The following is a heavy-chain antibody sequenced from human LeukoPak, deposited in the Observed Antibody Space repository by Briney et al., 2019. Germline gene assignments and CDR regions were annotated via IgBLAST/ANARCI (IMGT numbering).Heavy chain of an antibody. CDR2: ISSSGSNI. D-gene: IGHD3-22*01. V-gene: IGHV3-11*04. Sequence: GGALRLSSAASGVTFRDYYICCIREALGKGLWWVSYISSSGSNIYYEDSVKGRFTISRDNAKNSLYLQMNSLRAEDTAVYYCAREPAHYYDSSGYYLDYWGQGTLVTVSS. CDR1: GVTFRDYY. J-gene: IGHJ4*02. CDR3: AREPAHYYDSSGYYLDY.